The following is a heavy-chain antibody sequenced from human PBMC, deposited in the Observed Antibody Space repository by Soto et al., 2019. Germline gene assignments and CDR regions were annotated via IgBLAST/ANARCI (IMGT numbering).Heavy chain of an antibody. D-gene: IGHD2-2*01. CDR3: AACNGPSCHRGRAWFDP. Sequence: QVQLVQSGAEVKKPGASVKVACPASGYTFSNYGITWVRQAPGQGLAWMGWISTYNGNTNYAKKVQGRVTMTIDTSTRTAYMELRSLSADDTAMYYCAACNGPSCHRGRAWFDPWGQGTLVTVAA. J-gene: IGHJ5*02. CDR2: ISTYNGNT. CDR1: GYTFSNYG. V-gene: IGHV1-18*04.